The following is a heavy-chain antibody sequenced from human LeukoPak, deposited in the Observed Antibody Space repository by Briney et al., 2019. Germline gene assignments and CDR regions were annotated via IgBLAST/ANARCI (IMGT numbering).Heavy chain of an antibody. CDR1: GVSISSYY. CDR2: IYYSGRT. D-gene: IGHD1-26*01. V-gene: IGHV4-59*01. Sequence: SETLSLTCTVSGVSISSYYWSWLRQPPGKGLEWFGYIYYSGRTNYNTSLKSRVTISVDTSKSQFSLKLSSVTAADTAVYYCARSTEHYYYYYGMDVWGQGTTVTVSS. CDR3: ARSTEHYYYYYGMDV. J-gene: IGHJ6*02.